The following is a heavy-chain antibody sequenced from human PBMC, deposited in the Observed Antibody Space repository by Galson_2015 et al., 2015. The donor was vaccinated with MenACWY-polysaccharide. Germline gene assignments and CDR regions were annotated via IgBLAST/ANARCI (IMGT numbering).Heavy chain of an antibody. J-gene: IGHJ5*02. CDR1: GFSFSSYN. Sequence: SLRLSCAASGFSFSSYNMDWVRQAPGKGLEWVSYIRGSSGFIYYADSVKGRFTISRDNANNSLYLELNTLRAEDTAVYFCAREDTNWKFDLCGQGTPVTVSS. V-gene: IGHV3-21*01. CDR3: AREDTNWKFDL. D-gene: IGHD1-20*01. CDR2: IRGSSGFI.